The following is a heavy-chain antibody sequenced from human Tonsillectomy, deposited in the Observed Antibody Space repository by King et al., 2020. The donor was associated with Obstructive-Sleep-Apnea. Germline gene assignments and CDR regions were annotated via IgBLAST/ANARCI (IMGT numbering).Heavy chain of an antibody. CDR2: ISAYNGNT. Sequence: QLVQSGAEVKKPGASVKVSCKASGYTFTSYGISWVRQAPGQGLEWMGWISAYNGNTNYAQKLQGRVTMTTDTSTSTAYMELRSLRSDDTDVYYCARDLPRYYYDSSGYYSDDAFDIWGQGTMVTVSS. J-gene: IGHJ3*02. V-gene: IGHV1-18*01. CDR3: ARDLPRYYYDSSGYYSDDAFDI. D-gene: IGHD3-22*01. CDR1: GYTFTSYG.